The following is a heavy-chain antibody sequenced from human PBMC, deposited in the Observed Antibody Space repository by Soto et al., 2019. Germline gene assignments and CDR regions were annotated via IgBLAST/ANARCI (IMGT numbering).Heavy chain of an antibody. CDR3: AREGSDYLDYYYGRDV. D-gene: IGHD3-10*01. Sequence: QVQLVESGGGVVQPGRSLRLSCAASGFTFSSYAMHWVRQAPGKGLEWVAVISYDGSNKYYADSVKGRFTISRDNSKNTLYLQMNSLRAEDTAVYYCAREGSDYLDYYYGRDVWGQGTTVTVSS. CDR2: ISYDGSNK. V-gene: IGHV3-30-3*01. J-gene: IGHJ6*02. CDR1: GFTFSSYA.